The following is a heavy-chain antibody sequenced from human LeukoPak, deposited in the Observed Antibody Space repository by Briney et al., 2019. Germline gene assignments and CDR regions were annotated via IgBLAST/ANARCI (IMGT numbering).Heavy chain of an antibody. CDR3: ARGGRGSAAVVAPRSFDI. CDR1: GFTFTSYS. Sequence: PGGSLRLSCAASGFTFTSYSMSWVRQAPGKGLEWVSGTSDRGDYTYYADSVKGRFTISRDNSKNTLYLQMNSLRAEDSALYYCARGGRGSAAVVAPRSFDIWGQGTMVTVSS. J-gene: IGHJ3*02. D-gene: IGHD3-22*01. CDR2: TSDRGDYT. V-gene: IGHV3-23*01.